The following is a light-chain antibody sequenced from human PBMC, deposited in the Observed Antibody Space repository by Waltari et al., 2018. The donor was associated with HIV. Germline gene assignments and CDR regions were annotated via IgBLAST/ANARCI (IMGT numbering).Light chain of an antibody. CDR1: SSNIGRNT. J-gene: IGLJ2*01. CDR3: AAWDGSLNGRVV. CDR2: SNN. Sequence: QSVLTQPPSASGTPGQRVTISCSGSSSNIGRNTVNWYQQLPGTAPKLLIYSNNQRPSGVPARFSGSKSGTSASLAISGLQSEDEADYYCAAWDGSLNGRVVFGGGTKLTVL. V-gene: IGLV1-44*01.